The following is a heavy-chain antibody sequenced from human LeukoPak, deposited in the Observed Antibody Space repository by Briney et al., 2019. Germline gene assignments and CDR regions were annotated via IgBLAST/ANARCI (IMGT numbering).Heavy chain of an antibody. CDR3: ASVGYCSSTSCYFIFDY. V-gene: IGHV1-18*01. D-gene: IGHD2-2*01. CDR1: GYIFTSYG. Sequence: ASVKVSCKDTGYIFTSYGISWVRQAPGQGLEWMGWISAYNGNTNYAQKLQGRVTMTTDTSTSTAYMELRSLRSEDTAVYYCASVGYCSSTSCYFIFDYWGQGTLVTVSS. J-gene: IGHJ4*02. CDR2: ISAYNGNT.